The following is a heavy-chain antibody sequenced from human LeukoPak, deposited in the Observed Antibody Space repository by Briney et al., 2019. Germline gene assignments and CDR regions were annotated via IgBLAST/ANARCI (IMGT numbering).Heavy chain of an antibody. J-gene: IGHJ4*02. CDR2: IYYSGST. CDR1: GGSISSGDYY. Sequence: PSETLSLTCTVSGGSISSGDYYWSWIRQPPGNGLEWIGYIYYSGSTYYNPSLKSRVTISVDTSKNQFSLKLSSVTAADTAVYYCASGDYYDSSGYYAHWGQGTLVTVSS. V-gene: IGHV4-30-4*02. CDR3: ASGDYYDSSGYYAH. D-gene: IGHD3-22*01.